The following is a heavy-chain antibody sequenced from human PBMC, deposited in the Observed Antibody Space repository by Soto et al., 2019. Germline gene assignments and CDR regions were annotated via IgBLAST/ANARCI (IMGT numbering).Heavy chain of an antibody. D-gene: IGHD2-15*01. J-gene: IGHJ4*02. CDR3: ARGMGMATRVYFDY. CDR1: GGTFSSYA. CDR2: IIPIFGTA. V-gene: IGHV1-69*06. Sequence: SVKVSCKASGGTFSSYAISWVRQAPGQGLEWMGGIIPIFGTANYAQKFQGRVTITADKSTSTAYMELSSLRSEDTAVYYCARGMGMATRVYFDYWGQGTLVTDS.